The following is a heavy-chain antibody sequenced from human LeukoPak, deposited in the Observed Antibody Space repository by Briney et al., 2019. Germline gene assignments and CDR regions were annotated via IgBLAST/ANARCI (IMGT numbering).Heavy chain of an antibody. V-gene: IGHV4-39*07. J-gene: IGHJ4*02. CDR3: ARDGSYDSSGYYYDVPYYFDY. CDR1: GGSISSSSYY. Sequence: SETLSLTCTVSGGSISSSSYYWGWIRQPLGKGLEWIGSIYYSGSTYYNPSLKSRVTISVDTSKNQFSLKLSSVTAADTAVYYCARDGSYDSSGYYYDVPYYFDYWGQGTLVTVSS. CDR2: IYYSGST. D-gene: IGHD3-22*01.